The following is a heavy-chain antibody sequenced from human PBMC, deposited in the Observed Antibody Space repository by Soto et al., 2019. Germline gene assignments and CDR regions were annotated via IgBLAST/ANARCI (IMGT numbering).Heavy chain of an antibody. D-gene: IGHD3-16*01. CDR1: GGSISSYC. V-gene: IGHV4-59*08. CDR2: IYYSGST. Sequence: ASETLSLTCTVSGGSISSYCWTWIRQPPGKGLEWIGYIYYSGSTNYNPSLKSRVTISVDTSKNQFSLKLSSVTAADTAVYYCARLTSRGSYYYYGMDVWGQGTTVTVSS. J-gene: IGHJ6*02. CDR3: ARLTSRGSYYYYGMDV.